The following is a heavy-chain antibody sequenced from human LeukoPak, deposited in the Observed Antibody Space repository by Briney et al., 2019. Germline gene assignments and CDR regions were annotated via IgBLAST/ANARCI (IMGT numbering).Heavy chain of an antibody. Sequence: PGGSLRLSCAASGFTFSSYEMNWVRQAPGKGLEWVSYISSSGSTIYYADSVKGRFTISRDNAKNSLYLQMNSLRAEDTAVYYCARDGCSSCYHWDAFDIWGQGTMVTVSS. D-gene: IGHD2-2*01. CDR3: ARDGCSSCYHWDAFDI. J-gene: IGHJ3*02. V-gene: IGHV3-48*03. CDR1: GFTFSSYE. CDR2: ISSSGSTI.